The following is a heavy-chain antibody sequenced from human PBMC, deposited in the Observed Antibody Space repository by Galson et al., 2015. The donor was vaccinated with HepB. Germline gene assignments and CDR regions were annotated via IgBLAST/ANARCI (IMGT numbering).Heavy chain of an antibody. V-gene: IGHV3-30-3*01. J-gene: IGHJ6*02. CDR3: AREGDDYGDYVSGDYYGMDV. Sequence: SLRLSCAASGFTFSSYAMHWVRQAPGKGLEWVAVISYDGSNKYYADSVKGRFTISRDNSKNTLYLQMSGLRAEDTAVYYCAREGDDYGDYVSGDYYGMDVWGQGTTVTVSS. D-gene: IGHD4-17*01. CDR2: ISYDGSNK. CDR1: GFTFSSYA.